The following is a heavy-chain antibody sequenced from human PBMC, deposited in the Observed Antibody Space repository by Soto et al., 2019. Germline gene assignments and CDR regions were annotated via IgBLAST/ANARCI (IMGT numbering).Heavy chain of an antibody. CDR3: ANLVVPAADNPVFDY. CDR1: GLTFSSYA. V-gene: IGHV3-23*01. D-gene: IGHD2-2*01. Sequence: LRLSCVASGLTFSSYAMSWVRQAPGKGLEWVSAISGSGGSTYYADSVKGRFTISRDNSKNTLYLQMNSLRAEDTAVYYCANLVVPAADNPVFDYWGQGTLVTVSS. J-gene: IGHJ4*02. CDR2: ISGSGGST.